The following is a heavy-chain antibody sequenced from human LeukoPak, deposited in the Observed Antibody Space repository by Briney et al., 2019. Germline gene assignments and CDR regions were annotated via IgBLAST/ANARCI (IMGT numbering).Heavy chain of an antibody. CDR2: ISAYNGNT. V-gene: IGHV1-18*01. CDR1: GYTFTSYG. J-gene: IGHJ4*02. Sequence: ASVKVSCKASGYTFTSYGISWVRQAPGQGLEWMGWISAYNGNTNYAQKLQGRVTMTTDTSTSTAYMELRSLRSDDTAVYYCARVKDIVVVPAAIFDNWGQGTLVTVYS. D-gene: IGHD2-2*02. CDR3: ARVKDIVVVPAAIFDN.